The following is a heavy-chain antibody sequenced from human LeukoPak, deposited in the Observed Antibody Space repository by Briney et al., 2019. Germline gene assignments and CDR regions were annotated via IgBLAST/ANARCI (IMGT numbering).Heavy chain of an antibody. CDR3: ANYRKPQGLDY. Sequence: PGGSLRLSCAVSRFAFSTYAMTWVRQAPGQGLEYVSTISSNGADTYYADSVKGRLTISRDNSKNTLYLQMTSLRVEDTAVYYCANYRKPQGLDYWGQGTLVTVSS. CDR2: ISSNGADT. J-gene: IGHJ4*02. CDR1: RFAFSTYA. V-gene: IGHV3-23*01. D-gene: IGHD1-14*01.